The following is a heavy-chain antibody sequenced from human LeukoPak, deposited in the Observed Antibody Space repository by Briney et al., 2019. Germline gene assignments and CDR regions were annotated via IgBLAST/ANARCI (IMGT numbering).Heavy chain of an antibody. D-gene: IGHD2-8*02. Sequence: PSEALSLTCAVYVASFSGYYWSWIRDPPGKGLVCSGEINHSGSTNYNPSLKSRVTISVDTSKNQFSLKLSSVTAADTAVYYCARGRGRHHIVLVVYATPDWFDPWGQGTLVTVSS. V-gene: IGHV4-34*01. CDR3: ARGRGRHHIVLVVYATPDWFDP. J-gene: IGHJ5*02. CDR2: INHSGST. CDR1: VASFSGYY.